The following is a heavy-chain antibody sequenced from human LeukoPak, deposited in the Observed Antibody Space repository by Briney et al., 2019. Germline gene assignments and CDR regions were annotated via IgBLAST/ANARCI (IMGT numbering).Heavy chain of an antibody. CDR1: GYTFTVYY. Sequence: ASVKVSCKASGYTFTVYYMHWVRQAPGQGLEWMGWINPNSGGTNYAQKFQGRVTMTRDTSISTAYMELSRLRSDDTAVYYCARDPRESAMVFGFDYWGQGTLVTVSS. D-gene: IGHD5-18*01. J-gene: IGHJ4*02. CDR3: ARDPRESAMVFGFDY. V-gene: IGHV1-2*02. CDR2: INPNSGGT.